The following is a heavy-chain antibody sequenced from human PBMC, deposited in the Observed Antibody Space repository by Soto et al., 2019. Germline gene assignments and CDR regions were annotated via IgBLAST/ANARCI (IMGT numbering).Heavy chain of an antibody. CDR1: GGSFSGYY. Sequence: SETLSLTCAVYGGSFSGYYWSWIRQPPGKGLEWIGEINHSGSTNSNPSLKSRVTISVDTSKNQFSLKLSSVTAADTAVYYCARGPDRYDSSGPPGYWGQGTLVTVSS. CDR2: INHSGST. J-gene: IGHJ4*02. D-gene: IGHD3-22*01. CDR3: ARGPDRYDSSGPPGY. V-gene: IGHV4-34*01.